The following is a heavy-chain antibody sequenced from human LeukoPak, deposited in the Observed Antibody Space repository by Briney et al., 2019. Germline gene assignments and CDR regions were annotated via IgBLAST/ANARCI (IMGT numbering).Heavy chain of an antibody. CDR2: IWYDGSKK. CDR1: GFTFSSNG. V-gene: IGHV3-33*01. D-gene: IGHD6-19*01. Sequence: GGSLRLSCAASGFTFSSNGMNWVRQAPGKGLEWVAVIWYDGSKKHYADSVKGRFTISRDNSKNTLDLQMNSLRAEDTAVYYCARVSGDSSGWYYNDYWGQGTLVTVSS. CDR3: ARVSGDSSGWYYNDY. J-gene: IGHJ4*02.